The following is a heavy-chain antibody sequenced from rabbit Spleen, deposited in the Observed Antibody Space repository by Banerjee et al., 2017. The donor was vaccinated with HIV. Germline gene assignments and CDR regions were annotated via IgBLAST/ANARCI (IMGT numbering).Heavy chain of an antibody. CDR3: ARASSSKAYKWSFNL. Sequence: QEQLEESGGGLVKPEGSLTLTCKASGFDLSSYYYMCWVRQAPGKGLEWIACIYGGSSGSTWYASWAKGRFTISKTSSTTVTLQMTSLTAADTATYFCARASSSKAYKWSFNLWGQGTLVTVS. CDR1: GFDLSSYYY. J-gene: IGHJ4*01. D-gene: IGHD6-1*01. V-gene: IGHV1S45*01. CDR2: IYGGSSGST.